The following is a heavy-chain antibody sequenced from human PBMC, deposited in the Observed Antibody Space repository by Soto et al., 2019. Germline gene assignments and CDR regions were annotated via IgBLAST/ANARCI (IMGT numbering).Heavy chain of an antibody. CDR1: GGSISSSSYY. Sequence: QLQLQESGPGLVKPSETLSLTCTVSGGSISSSSYYWGWIRQPPGKGLEWIGSIYYSGSTYYNPSLKSRVTISVDTSKNQFSLKLSSVTAADTAVYYCARQLDGSGSYHDYWGQGTLVTVSS. CDR2: IYYSGST. CDR3: ARQLDGSGSYHDY. V-gene: IGHV4-39*01. D-gene: IGHD3-10*01. J-gene: IGHJ4*02.